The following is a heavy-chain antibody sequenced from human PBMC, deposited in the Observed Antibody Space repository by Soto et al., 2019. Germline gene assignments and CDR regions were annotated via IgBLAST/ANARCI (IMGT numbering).Heavy chain of an antibody. V-gene: IGHV4-30-4*01. Sequence: SETLSLTCTVSGGSISSGDYYWSWIRQPPGKGLEWIGYIYYSGSTYYNPSLKSRVTISVDTSKNQFSLKLSSVTAADTAVYYCARGIVDYGDPFDPWGQGTLVTVSS. CDR3: ARGIVDYGDPFDP. D-gene: IGHD4-17*01. CDR2: IYYSGST. J-gene: IGHJ5*02. CDR1: GGSISSGDYY.